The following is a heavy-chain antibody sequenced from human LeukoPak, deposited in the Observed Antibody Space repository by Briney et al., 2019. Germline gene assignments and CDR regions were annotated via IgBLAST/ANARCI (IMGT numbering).Heavy chain of an antibody. Sequence: ASVKVSCKASGYTFTSYDINWVRQATGQGLEWMGWMNPNSGNTGYAQKFQGRVTMTTDTSTSTAYMELRSLRSDDTAVYYCARDLGSGWYSGYWGQGTLVTVSS. D-gene: IGHD6-19*01. CDR2: MNPNSGNT. CDR1: GYTFTSYD. V-gene: IGHV1-8*01. CDR3: ARDLGSGWYSGY. J-gene: IGHJ4*02.